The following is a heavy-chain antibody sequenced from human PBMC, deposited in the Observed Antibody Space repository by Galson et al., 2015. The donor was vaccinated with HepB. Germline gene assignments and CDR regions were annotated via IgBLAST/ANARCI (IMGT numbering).Heavy chain of an antibody. CDR1: GFTFSPYW. CDR3: ARDKDYRRSGSDC. Sequence: SLRLSCAASGFTFSPYWMHWVRQAPGKGLEWVARMNSDGSITKYGDSVKGRFTISRDNAKNTLYLQMNSLRVEDTAMYYCARDKDYRRSGSDCWGQGTLVTVSS. V-gene: IGHV3-74*03. CDR2: MNSDGSIT. J-gene: IGHJ4*02. D-gene: IGHD3-22*01.